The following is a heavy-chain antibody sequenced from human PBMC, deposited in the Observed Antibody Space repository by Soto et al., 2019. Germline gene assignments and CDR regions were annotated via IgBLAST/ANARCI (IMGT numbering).Heavy chain of an antibody. J-gene: IGHJ6*03. CDR2: IYDSGSA. CDR3: ARGILRPNHYMDV. Sequence: QVQLQESGPGLVKHSQTLSLTCIVSGDSISRGGYFWTWIRQHPGKGLEWIGYIYDSGSAFYNPSLKSRVTMSVDTSKNQFSLNLRSVTAADTAVFYCARGILRPNHYMDVWGKGTAVAVSS. D-gene: IGHD1-26*01. V-gene: IGHV4-31*03. CDR1: GDSISRGGYF.